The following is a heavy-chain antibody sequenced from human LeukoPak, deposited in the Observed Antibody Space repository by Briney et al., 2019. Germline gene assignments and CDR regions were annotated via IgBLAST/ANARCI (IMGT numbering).Heavy chain of an antibody. J-gene: IGHJ4*02. D-gene: IGHD1-14*01. CDR2: ISSSSSHI. CDR3: ARGLVAGTGY. V-gene: IGHV3-21*01. CDR1: GFTFSSYS. Sequence: GGSLRLSCAASGFTFSSYSMNWVRQAPGKGLEWVSSISSSSSHIYYADSVKGRFTISRDNAKNSLYLQMNSLRAEDTAVYYCARGLVAGTGYWGQGTLVTVSS.